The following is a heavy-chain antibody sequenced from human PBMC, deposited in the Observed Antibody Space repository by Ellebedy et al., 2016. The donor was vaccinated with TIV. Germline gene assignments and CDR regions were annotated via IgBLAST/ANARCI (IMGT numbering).Heavy chain of an antibody. CDR2: ISSSSSYI. D-gene: IGHD2-8*01. J-gene: IGHJ6*02. Sequence: GESLKISCAASGFTFGTYSMNWVRQTPGKGLEWISSISSSSSYIYYADSVKGRFTISRDNAKNSLYLQMNSLRAEDTAVYYCARGACMLLSCRSGYGMDVWGQGTTVTVSS. CDR3: ARGACMLLSCRSGYGMDV. CDR1: GFTFGTYS. V-gene: IGHV3-21*01.